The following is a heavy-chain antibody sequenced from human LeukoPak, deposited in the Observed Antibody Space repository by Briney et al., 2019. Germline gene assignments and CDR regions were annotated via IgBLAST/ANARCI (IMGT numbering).Heavy chain of an antibody. CDR1: GFTFSSYA. CDR2: ISYDGSNK. D-gene: IGHD5-18*01. V-gene: IGHV3-30-3*01. J-gene: IGHJ4*02. Sequence: PGRSLRLSCAASGFTFSSYAMHWVRQAPGKGLEWVAVISYDGSNKYYADSVKRRFTISRDNSKNTLYLQMNSLRAEDTAVYYCARQGYSYGDFDYWGQGTLVTVSS. CDR3: ARQGYSYGDFDY.